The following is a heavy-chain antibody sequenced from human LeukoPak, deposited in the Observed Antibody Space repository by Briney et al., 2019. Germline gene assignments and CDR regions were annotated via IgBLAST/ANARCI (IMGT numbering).Heavy chain of an antibody. J-gene: IGHJ4*02. D-gene: IGHD3-3*01. CDR1: GFTFETYW. CDR3: AKDTGVVFDY. Sequence: GGSLRLSCAASGFTFETYWMHWVRQAPGKGLEWVSCINGYGSITNYADSVKGRFTISRDNSKNTLYLQMNSLRADDTAIYYCAKDTGVVFDYWGQGTLVTVSS. CDR2: INGYGSIT. V-gene: IGHV3-74*01.